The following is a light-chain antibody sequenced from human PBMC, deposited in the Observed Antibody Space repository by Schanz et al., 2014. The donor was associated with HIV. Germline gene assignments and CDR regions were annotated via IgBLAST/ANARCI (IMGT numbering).Light chain of an antibody. V-gene: IGLV2-8*01. CDR1: SSDVGGYNY. CDR3: SANTV. Sequence: QSVLTQPPSASGSPGQSVTISCTGTSSDVGGYNYVSWYQQHPGKAPKLMIYEVSKRPSGVPDRFSGSKSGNTASLTVSGLQAEDEADYYCSANTVFGGGTKLTVL. J-gene: IGLJ2*01. CDR2: EVS.